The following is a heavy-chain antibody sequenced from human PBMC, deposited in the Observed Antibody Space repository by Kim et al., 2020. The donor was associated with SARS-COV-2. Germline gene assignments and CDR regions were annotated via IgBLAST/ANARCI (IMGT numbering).Heavy chain of an antibody. CDR1: GYSFTSYW. J-gene: IGHJ4*02. V-gene: IGHV5-51*01. D-gene: IGHD6-13*01. CDR3: ARGLDVGIAAAGTGYFDY. Sequence: GESLKISCKGSGYSFTSYWIGWVRQMPGKGLEWMGIIYPGDSDTRYSPSFQGQVTISADKSISTAYLQWSSLKASDTAMYYCARGLDVGIAAAGTGYFDYWGQGTLVTVSS. CDR2: IYPGDSDT.